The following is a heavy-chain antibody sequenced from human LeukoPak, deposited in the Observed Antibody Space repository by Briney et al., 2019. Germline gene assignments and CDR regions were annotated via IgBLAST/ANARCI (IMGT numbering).Heavy chain of an antibody. V-gene: IGHV3-23*01. CDR2: ISGSGGST. Sequence: GGSLRLSCAASGFTFSSYAMSWVRQAPGNGLEWVSAISGSGGSTYYADSVKGRFTISRDNSKNTLYLQMNSLRAEDTAVYYCAKVATMRTLTQDYFDYWGQGTLVTVSS. J-gene: IGHJ4*02. CDR3: AKVATMRTLTQDYFDY. CDR1: GFTFSSYA. D-gene: IGHD5-12*01.